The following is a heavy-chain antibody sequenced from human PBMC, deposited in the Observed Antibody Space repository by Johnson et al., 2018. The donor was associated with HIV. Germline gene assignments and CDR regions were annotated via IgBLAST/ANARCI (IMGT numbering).Heavy chain of an antibody. V-gene: IGHV3-66*03. CDR3: AKSSSATYYGDAFDM. CDR2: IYSGGST. Sequence: VQLVESGGGLIQPGGSLRLSCAASGFTVSSYYMSWVRQAPGKGLEWVSVIYSGGSTYYADSVKGRFTISRDNSKKTLSLQMNSLRPEDTAVYYCAKSSSATYYGDAFDMWGQGTMVTVSS. D-gene: IGHD3-10*01. CDR1: GFTVSSYY. J-gene: IGHJ3*02.